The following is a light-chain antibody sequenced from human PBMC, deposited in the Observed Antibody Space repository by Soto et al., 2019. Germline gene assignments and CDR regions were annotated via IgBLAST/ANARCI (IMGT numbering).Light chain of an antibody. V-gene: IGKV3-20*01. Sequence: EIVLTQSPATLSLSPGERATLSCRASQSINRHLAWYRQKPGQAPRLLIYGASSRATGIPDRFSGSGSGTDFTLTISRLEPEDFAVYYCQQYGSSQWTLGQGTKVDIK. CDR2: GAS. CDR3: QQYGSSQWT. J-gene: IGKJ1*01. CDR1: QSINRH.